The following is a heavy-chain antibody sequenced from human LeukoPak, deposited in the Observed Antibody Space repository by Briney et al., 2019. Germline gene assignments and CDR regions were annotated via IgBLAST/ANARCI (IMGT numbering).Heavy chain of an antibody. CDR3: AAIGSSTTRGDY. CDR2: INPNSGGT. V-gene: IGHV1-2*06. Sequence: ASVKVSCKASGYTFTGYYMHWVRQAPGQGLEWMGRINPNSGGTNSAQKFQGRVTMTRDTSISTAYMELSRLRSDDTAVYYCAAIGSSTTRGDYWGQGTLVTVSS. D-gene: IGHD2-2*01. CDR1: GYTFTGYY. J-gene: IGHJ4*02.